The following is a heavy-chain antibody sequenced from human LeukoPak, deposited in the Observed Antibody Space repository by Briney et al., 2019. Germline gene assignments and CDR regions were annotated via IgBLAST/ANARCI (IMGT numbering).Heavy chain of an antibody. V-gene: IGHV3-48*04. D-gene: IGHD6-19*01. Sequence: GGSLRLSCAASGFTFSSYSMNWVRQAPGKGLEWVSYISSSSSTIYYADSVKGRFTISRDNAKNSLYLQMNSLRAEDTAVYYCASRPYSSGWYVWFDPWGQGTLVTVSS. CDR3: ASRPYSSGWYVWFDP. J-gene: IGHJ5*02. CDR2: ISSSSSTI. CDR1: GFTFSSYS.